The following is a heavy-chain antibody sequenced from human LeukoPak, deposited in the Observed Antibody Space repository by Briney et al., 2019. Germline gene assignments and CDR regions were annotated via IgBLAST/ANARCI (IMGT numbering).Heavy chain of an antibody. CDR1: GGTFSSYA. V-gene: IGHV1-69*13. CDR2: IIPIFGTA. CDR3: ARALYDYVWGSYRSHDY. J-gene: IGHJ4*02. D-gene: IGHD3-16*02. Sequence: GASVKVSCKASGGTFSSYAISWVRQAPGQGLEWMAGIIPIFGTANYAQKFQGRVTITADESTSTAYMELSSLRSEDTAVYYCARALYDYVWGSYRSHDYWGQGTLVTVSS.